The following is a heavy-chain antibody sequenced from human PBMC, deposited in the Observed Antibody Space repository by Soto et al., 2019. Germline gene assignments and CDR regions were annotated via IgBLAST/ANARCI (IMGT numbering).Heavy chain of an antibody. J-gene: IGHJ5*02. CDR3: AKTHTSESGRFVP. CDR1: GYTFTRFG. V-gene: IGHV1-18*04. Sequence: QVELVQSGGEIRKPGASVTVSCKTAGYTFTRFGITWLRQAPGQGLEWMGWISPYSGNTKYAQKFQGRVTITSDKSTNTVYMDLRGLRSDDTATYYCAKTHTSESGRFVPWGQGTLVTVSS. CDR2: ISPYSGNT. D-gene: IGHD2-2*01.